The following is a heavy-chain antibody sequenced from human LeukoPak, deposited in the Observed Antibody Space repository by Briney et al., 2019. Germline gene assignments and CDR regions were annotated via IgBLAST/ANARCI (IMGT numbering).Heavy chain of an antibody. CDR1: GFTFDDYG. V-gene: IGHV3-7*01. CDR2: IKQDGSEK. Sequence: PGGSPRLSCATSGFTFDDYGMSWVRQAPGKGLEWVANIKQDGSEKYYVDSVKGRFTISRDNAKNSLYLQMNSLRAEDTAVYYCAGDHGYSYDIHDAFDIWGQGTMVTVSS. CDR3: AGDHGYSYDIHDAFDI. D-gene: IGHD5-18*01. J-gene: IGHJ3*02.